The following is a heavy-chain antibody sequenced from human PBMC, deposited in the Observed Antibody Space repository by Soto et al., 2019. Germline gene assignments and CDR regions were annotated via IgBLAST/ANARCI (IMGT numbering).Heavy chain of an antibody. J-gene: IGHJ3*02. D-gene: IGHD4-17*01. Sequence: EVQLVESGGGLVQPGGSLRLSCAASGFTFSSYSMNWVRQAPGKGLEWVSYISSSSSTKYYADSVKGRFTISRDNAKNSLYLQMNSLRAEDTAVYYCARDPPPKRTVITGSDAFDIWGQGTMVTVSS. CDR3: ARDPPPKRTVITGSDAFDI. CDR2: ISSSSSTK. CDR1: GFTFSSYS. V-gene: IGHV3-48*01.